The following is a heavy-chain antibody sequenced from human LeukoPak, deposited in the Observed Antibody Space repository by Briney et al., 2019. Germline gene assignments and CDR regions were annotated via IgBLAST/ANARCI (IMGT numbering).Heavy chain of an antibody. CDR2: IQNDGKRK. Sequence: GGSLRLSCAASGSIFSSHGMHWVRQAPGKGLEWVAFIQNDGKRKDYADSVKGRFNISRDNSKNTMYLEMSSLRAEDTAVYYCAKDFDRNYSLDYWGQGTLVTVSS. V-gene: IGHV3-30*02. CDR3: AKDFDRNYSLDY. CDR1: GSIFSSHG. J-gene: IGHJ4*02. D-gene: IGHD1-14*01.